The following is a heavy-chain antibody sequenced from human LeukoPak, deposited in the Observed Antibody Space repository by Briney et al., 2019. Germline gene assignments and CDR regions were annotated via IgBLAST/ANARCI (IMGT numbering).Heavy chain of an antibody. Sequence: PGRSLRLSCAASGFTFSSYGMHWVRQAPGKGLEWAAVIWYDGSNKYYADSVKGRFTISRDNSKNTLYLQMNSLRAEDTAVYYCARGEWILDYWGQGTLVTVSS. D-gene: IGHD3-3*01. CDR1: GFTFSSYG. J-gene: IGHJ4*02. V-gene: IGHV3-33*01. CDR2: IWYDGSNK. CDR3: ARGEWILDY.